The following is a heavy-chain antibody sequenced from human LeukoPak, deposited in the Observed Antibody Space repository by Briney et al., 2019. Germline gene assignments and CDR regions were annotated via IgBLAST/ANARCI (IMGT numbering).Heavy chain of an antibody. CDR1: GFTFSSYA. J-gene: IGHJ4*02. Sequence: PGRSLRLPCAASGFTFSSYAMHWVRQAPGKGLEWVAVISYDGSNKYHADSVKGRFTISRDNSKNTLYLQMNSLRAEDTAVYYCARGRYFDWLSDYWGQGTLVTVSS. V-gene: IGHV3-30*04. CDR2: ISYDGSNK. CDR3: ARGRYFDWLSDY. D-gene: IGHD3-9*01.